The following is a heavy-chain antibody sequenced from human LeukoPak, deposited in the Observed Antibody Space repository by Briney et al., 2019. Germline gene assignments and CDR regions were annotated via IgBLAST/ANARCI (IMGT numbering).Heavy chain of an antibody. J-gene: IGHJ4*02. V-gene: IGHV4-59*01. CDR2: IYYSGST. CDR3: TTLSRDTSGWSLGYFYY. Sequence: KTSETLSLTCTVSGCTISSYYLSWVRQPPGKGLEWVGYIYYSGSTNYNPSHKSRVNISVNTSKNQFSLRLSSVTGADTAVYYCTTLSRDTSGWSLGYFYYWGQGTLVPVSS. D-gene: IGHD6-19*01. CDR1: GCTISSYY.